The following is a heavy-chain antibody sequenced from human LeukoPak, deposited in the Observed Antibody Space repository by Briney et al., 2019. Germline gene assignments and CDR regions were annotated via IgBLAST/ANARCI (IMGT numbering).Heavy chain of an antibody. D-gene: IGHD3-3*01. CDR3: AAVYYDFWSEGFDI. CDR1: GGSFSGYY. CDR2: INHSGST. J-gene: IGHJ3*02. Sequence: SETLSLACAVYGGSFSGYYWSWIRQPPGKGLDWIGEINHSGSTNYNPSLKSRVTISVDTSKNRFSLKLSSVTAADTAVYYCAAVYYDFWSEGFDIWGQGTMVTVSS. V-gene: IGHV4-34*01.